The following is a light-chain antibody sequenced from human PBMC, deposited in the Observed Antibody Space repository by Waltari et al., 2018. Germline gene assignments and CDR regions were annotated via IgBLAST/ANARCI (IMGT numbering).Light chain of an antibody. CDR3: LQHSSYPFT. CDR1: QRISNY. J-gene: IGKJ4*01. V-gene: IGKV1-17*03. Sequence: DIQMTQSPSAMSASVGDRVTIPCRASQRISNYLVWFQQKPGKVPQRLIYDASTLQNGVPSRFSGSGSGTLFTLTITSLQPEDFATYYCLQHSSYPFTFGGGTKVDIK. CDR2: DAS.